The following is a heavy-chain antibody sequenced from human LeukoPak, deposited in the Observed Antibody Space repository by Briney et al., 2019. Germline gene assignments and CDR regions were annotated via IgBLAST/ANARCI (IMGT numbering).Heavy chain of an antibody. CDR1: GFTFSSYW. Sequence: PGGSLRLSCAASGFTFSSYWMSWVRQAPGKGLEWVSAISNSGDYTYYADSVKGRFTISRDNSKNTLYLQMNTLRAEDTAVYYCAKQDIAVVPASFFFKTEFDFWGQGALVIVSS. D-gene: IGHD2-2*01. CDR3: AKQDIAVVPASFFFKTEFDF. V-gene: IGHV3-23*01. CDR2: ISNSGDYT. J-gene: IGHJ4*02.